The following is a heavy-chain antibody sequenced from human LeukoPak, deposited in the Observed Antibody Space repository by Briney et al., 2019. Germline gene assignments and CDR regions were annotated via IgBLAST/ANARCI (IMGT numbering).Heavy chain of an antibody. D-gene: IGHD3-22*01. CDR1: GGSFSGYY. V-gene: IGHV4-34*01. CDR3: ARDPDYYDSSDYYYVDAFDI. J-gene: IGHJ3*02. Sequence: SETLSLTCAVYGGSFSGYYWSWIRQPPGKGLEWIGEINHSGSTNYNPSLKSRVTISVDTSKNQFSLKLSSVTAADTAVYYCARDPDYYDSSDYYYVDAFDIWGQGTMVTVSS. CDR2: INHSGST.